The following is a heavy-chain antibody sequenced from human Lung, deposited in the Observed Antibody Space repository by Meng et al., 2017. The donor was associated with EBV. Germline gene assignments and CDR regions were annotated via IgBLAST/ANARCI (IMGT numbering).Heavy chain of an antibody. CDR3: ARVVAGRYNWFDP. CDR1: GGSISSAYNY. CDR2: IYYSGST. V-gene: IGHV4-31*01. D-gene: IGHD6-6*01. J-gene: IGHJ5*02. Sequence: QLQLQEAGPGLVKPSGTLSLTCAVSGGSISSAYNYWTWIRQRPGRGLEWIGYIYYSGSTYYNPSLKSLVTISVDTSKNQFSLKLSSVTAADTAVYYCARVVAGRYNWFDPWGQGTLVTVSS.